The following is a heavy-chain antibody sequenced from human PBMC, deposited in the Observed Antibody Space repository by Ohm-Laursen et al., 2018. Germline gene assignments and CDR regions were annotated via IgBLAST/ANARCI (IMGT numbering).Heavy chain of an antibody. V-gene: IGHV3-74*01. Sequence: GSLRLSCAASGFTFSSYWMHWVRQAPGKGLVWVSRTNSDGSSTSYADSVKGRFTISRDNAKNTQYLQMNSLRAEDTAVYYCARASTPKGDYWGQGTLVTVSS. J-gene: IGHJ4*02. CDR2: TNSDGSST. D-gene: IGHD4-23*01. CDR1: GFTFSSYW. CDR3: ARASTPKGDY.